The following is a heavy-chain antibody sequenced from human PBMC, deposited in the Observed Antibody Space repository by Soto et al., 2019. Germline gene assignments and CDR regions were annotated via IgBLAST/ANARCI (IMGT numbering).Heavy chain of an antibody. Sequence: SVKVSCKASGGTFSSYAISWVRQAPGQGLEWMGGIIPILGTANYAQKFQGRVTITADESTSTAYMELSSLRSEDTAVYYCARGEVAATPPYYYYGMDVWGQGTTVTVSS. CDR1: GGTFSSYA. J-gene: IGHJ6*02. V-gene: IGHV1-69*13. CDR3: ARGEVAATPPYYYYGMDV. CDR2: IIPILGTA. D-gene: IGHD2-15*01.